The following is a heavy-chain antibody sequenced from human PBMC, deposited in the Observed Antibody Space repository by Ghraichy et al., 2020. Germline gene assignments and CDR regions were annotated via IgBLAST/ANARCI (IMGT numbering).Heavy chain of an antibody. D-gene: IGHD3-10*01. CDR3: AVKRGWFGESLDAFDI. CDR1: GFSFSSYA. V-gene: IGHV3-48*02. CDR2: ISRTGTSI. Sequence: GGYLRLSCAASGFSFSSYAMNWVRQAPGKGLEWVSYISRTGTSIFYADSVKGRFTISRDNAKNSLYLQMNSLRDEDTAVYYCAVKRGWFGESLDAFDIWGQGTMVTVSS. J-gene: IGHJ3*02.